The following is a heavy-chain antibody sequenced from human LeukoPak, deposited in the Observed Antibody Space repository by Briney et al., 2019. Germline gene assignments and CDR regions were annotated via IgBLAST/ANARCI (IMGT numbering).Heavy chain of an antibody. Sequence: SETLSLTCAVYGGSFSGYYWSWIRQPPGKGLEWIGEINHSGSTNYNPSLKSRVTISVDTSKNQFSLKLSSVTAADTAVYYCAGTRGYSYGLTDYWGQGTLVTVSS. V-gene: IGHV4-34*01. CDR3: AGTRGYSYGLTDY. CDR1: GGSFSGYY. J-gene: IGHJ4*02. CDR2: INHSGST. D-gene: IGHD5-18*01.